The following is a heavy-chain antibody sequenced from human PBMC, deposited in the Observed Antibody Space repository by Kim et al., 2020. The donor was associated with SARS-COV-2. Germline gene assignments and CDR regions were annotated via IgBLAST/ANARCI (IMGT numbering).Heavy chain of an antibody. D-gene: IGHD6-19*01. Sequence: GGSLRLSCAASGFTFSSYSMNWVRQAPGKGLEWVSSISSSSSYIYYADSVKGRFTISRDNAKNSLYLQMNSLRAEDTAVYYCASHVAVAVRRGQDAFDIWGQGTMVTVSS. J-gene: IGHJ3*02. CDR3: ASHVAVAVRRGQDAFDI. CDR2: ISSSSSYI. V-gene: IGHV3-21*01. CDR1: GFTFSSYS.